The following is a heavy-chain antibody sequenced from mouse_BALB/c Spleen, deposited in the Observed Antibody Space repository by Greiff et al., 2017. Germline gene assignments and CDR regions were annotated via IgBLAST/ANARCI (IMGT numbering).Heavy chain of an antibody. V-gene: IGHV5-6-5*01. Sequence: EVQRVESGGGLVKPGGSLKLSCAASGFTFSSYAMSWVRQTPEKRLEWVASISSGGSTYYPDSVKGRFTISRDNARNILYLQMSSLRSEDTAMYYCARGQDYDAMDYWGQGTSVTVSS. J-gene: IGHJ4*01. CDR3: ARGQDYDAMDY. CDR1: GFTFSSYA. CDR2: ISSGGST.